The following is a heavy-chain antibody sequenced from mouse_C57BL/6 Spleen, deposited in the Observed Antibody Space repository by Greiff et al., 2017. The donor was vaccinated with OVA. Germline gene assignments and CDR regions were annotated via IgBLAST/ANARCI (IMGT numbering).Heavy chain of an antibody. Sequence: QVQLQQPGTELVKPGASVKLSCKASGYTFTSYWMHWVKQRPGQGLEWIGNINPSNGGTNYNEKFKGKATLTVDTSSSTAYMQLSSLTSEDSAVYYCASYDYDEGADYWGQGATLTASS. CDR2: INPSNGGT. J-gene: IGHJ2*01. V-gene: IGHV1-53*01. CDR1: GYTFTSYW. D-gene: IGHD2-4*01. CDR3: ASYDYDEGADY.